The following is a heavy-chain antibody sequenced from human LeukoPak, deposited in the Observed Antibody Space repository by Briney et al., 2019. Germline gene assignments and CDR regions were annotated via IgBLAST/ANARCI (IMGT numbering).Heavy chain of an antibody. Sequence: PSETLSLTCTVSGGSISSYYWSWIRQPPGKGLEWIGYIYYSGSTNYNPSLKSRVTISVDTSKNQFSLKLSSVTAADTAVYYCASRCSSTSCYVENFDYWGQGTLVTVSS. J-gene: IGHJ4*02. CDR3: ASRCSSTSCYVENFDY. CDR2: IYYSGST. CDR1: GGSISSYY. D-gene: IGHD2-2*01. V-gene: IGHV4-59*12.